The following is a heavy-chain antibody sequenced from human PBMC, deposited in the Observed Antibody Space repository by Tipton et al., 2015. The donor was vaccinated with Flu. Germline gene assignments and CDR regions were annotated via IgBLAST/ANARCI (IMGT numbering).Heavy chain of an antibody. CDR3: ARGYYDFWSGKAFDY. V-gene: IGHV4-39*01. CDR1: SGSIRSTNYF. J-gene: IGHJ4*02. CDR2: IYPSGTT. Sequence: TLSLTCTVSSGSIRSTNYFCAWIRQPPGKRLELIGSIYPSGTTYYNPSLKSRVTISVDTSKSQFSLMLRSVTAADTAVYYCARGYYDFWSGKAFDYWGQGTLVTVSS. D-gene: IGHD3-3*01.